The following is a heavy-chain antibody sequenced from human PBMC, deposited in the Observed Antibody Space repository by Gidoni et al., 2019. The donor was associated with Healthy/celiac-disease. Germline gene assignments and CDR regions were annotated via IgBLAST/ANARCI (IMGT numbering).Heavy chain of an antibody. J-gene: IGHJ4*02. Sequence: QVQLVQSGAEVKKPGASVKVSCKASGYTFTGSYMHWVRQAPGQGLEWMGWINPNSGGTNYAQKFQGRVTMTRDTSISTAYMELSRLRSDDTAVYYCARDSTGIAVAGTGFPDYWGQGTLVTVSS. V-gene: IGHV1-2*02. CDR1: GYTFTGSY. CDR3: ARDSTGIAVAGTGFPDY. D-gene: IGHD6-19*01. CDR2: INPNSGGT.